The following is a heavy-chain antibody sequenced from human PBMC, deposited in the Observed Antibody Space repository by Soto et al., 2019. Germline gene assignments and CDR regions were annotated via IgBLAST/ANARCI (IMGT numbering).Heavy chain of an antibody. CDR3: AKVAGVATGGTVGGLDP. Sequence: PGGSLRLSWAASGFTVSSYGMHWVRQAPGKGLEWGAVIWYDGSNKYYGDSVKGRFTISRDNSKNTLYLQMHSLTTEDTGIYYCAKVAGVATGGTVGGLDPWGQGTLVTVSS. CDR2: IWYDGSNK. J-gene: IGHJ5*02. V-gene: IGHV3-30*02. D-gene: IGHD6-13*01. CDR1: GFTVSSYG.